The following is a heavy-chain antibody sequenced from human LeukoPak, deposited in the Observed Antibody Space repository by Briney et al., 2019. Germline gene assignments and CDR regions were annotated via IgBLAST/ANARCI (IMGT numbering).Heavy chain of an antibody. CDR2: VSATGRDT. Sequence: GGSLRLSCAASGFTFISYWMSWVRRAPGEGLEWVSYVSATGRDTYYADSIKGRFTISRDNAKNSLYLQMSSLRAEDTAVYYCARQTGGYYFDSWGQGILVTVSS. CDR1: GFTFISYW. D-gene: IGHD3-10*01. V-gene: IGHV3-21*05. CDR3: ARQTGGYYFDS. J-gene: IGHJ4*02.